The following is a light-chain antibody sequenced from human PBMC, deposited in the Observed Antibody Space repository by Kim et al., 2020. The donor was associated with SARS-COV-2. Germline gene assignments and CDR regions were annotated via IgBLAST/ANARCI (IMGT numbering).Light chain of an antibody. Sequence: SPAERTALACRASQRVSSNLAGYQQKPGQAPRLLIYDASNRATGITATISGSGSGTAVTPTISSLEHADFAVDYCKQRSNRPPLTFGGGTKVDIK. CDR3: KQRSNRPPLT. J-gene: IGKJ4*01. CDR1: QRVSSN. CDR2: DAS. V-gene: IGKV3-11*01.